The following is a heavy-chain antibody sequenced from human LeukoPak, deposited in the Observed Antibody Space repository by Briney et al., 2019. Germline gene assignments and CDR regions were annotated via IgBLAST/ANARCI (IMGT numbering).Heavy chain of an antibody. V-gene: IGHV3-74*01. CDR2: INSDGSST. CDR3: ARQDIVVVPAGYYYYGMDV. J-gene: IGHJ6*02. CDR1: GFTFSSYW. D-gene: IGHD2-2*01. Sequence: GGSLRLSCAASGFTFSSYWMHWVRQAPGKGLVWVSRINSDGSSTSYADSVKGRFTISRDNAKNTLYLQMNSLRAEDTAVYYCARQDIVVVPAGYYYYGMDVGGQGTTVTVSS.